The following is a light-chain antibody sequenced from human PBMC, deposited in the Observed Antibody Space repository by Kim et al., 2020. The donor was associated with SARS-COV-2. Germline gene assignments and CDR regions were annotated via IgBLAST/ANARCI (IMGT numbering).Light chain of an antibody. J-gene: IGLJ3*02. CDR2: QDT. CDR3: QAWDNHIWV. CDR1: KLKDRY. V-gene: IGLV3-1*01. Sequence: SYELTQPPSVSVSPGQTATIPCSGDKLKDRYVCWYRQKPGQSPVVVIYQDTKRPSGIPERFSGSNSGNTTTLTISGTQAMDEADYYCQAWDNHIWVFGGG.